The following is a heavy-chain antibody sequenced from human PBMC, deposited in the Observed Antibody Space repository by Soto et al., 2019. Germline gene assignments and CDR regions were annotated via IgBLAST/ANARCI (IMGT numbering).Heavy chain of an antibody. CDR1: GFTVSSDY. D-gene: IGHD2-8*01. V-gene: IGHV3-53*01. J-gene: IGHJ6*02. Sequence: GGSLRLSCAASGFTVSSDYMSWVRQAPGKGLEWVSVIYSGGGTYYADSVKGRFTISGDDAKDSLFLQMNSLRAEDTAVYYCARGCVNGVCSHVPLYGMDVWGQGTTVTVSS. CDR3: ARGCVNGVCSHVPLYGMDV. CDR2: IYSGGGT.